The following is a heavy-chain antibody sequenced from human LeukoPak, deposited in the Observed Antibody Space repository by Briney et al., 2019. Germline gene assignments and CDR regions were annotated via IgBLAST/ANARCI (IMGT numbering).Heavy chain of an antibody. D-gene: IGHD2-15*01. Sequence: APVKVSCKASGYTFTSYAISWVRQAPGQGLEWMGWISAYNGNTNYAQKLQGRVTMTTDTSTSTAYMELRSLRSDDTAVYYCARDPAGFPVDYWGQGTLVTVSS. CDR3: ARDPAGFPVDY. J-gene: IGHJ4*02. V-gene: IGHV1-18*01. CDR1: GYTFTSYA. CDR2: ISAYNGNT.